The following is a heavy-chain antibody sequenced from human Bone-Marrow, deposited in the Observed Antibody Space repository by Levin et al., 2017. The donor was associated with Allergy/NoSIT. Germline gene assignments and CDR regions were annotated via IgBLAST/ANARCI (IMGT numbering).Heavy chain of an antibody. Sequence: SETLSLTCAVYGGSFSGYYWSWIRQPPGKGLEWIGEINHSGSTNYNPSLKSRVTISVDTSKNQFSLKLSSVTAADTAVYYCARGSRITMVRGAKVDAFDIWGQGTMVTVSS. CDR1: GGSFSGYY. J-gene: IGHJ3*02. CDR3: ARGSRITMVRGAKVDAFDI. V-gene: IGHV4-34*01. CDR2: INHSGST. D-gene: IGHD3-10*01.